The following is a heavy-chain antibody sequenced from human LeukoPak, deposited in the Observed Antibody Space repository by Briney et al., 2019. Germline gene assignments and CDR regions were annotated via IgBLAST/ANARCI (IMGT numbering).Heavy chain of an antibody. J-gene: IGHJ4*02. CDR2: ISSSSSYI. Sequence: GRSLRLSCAASGFTFSSYGMHWVRQAPGKGLEWVSSISSSSSYIYYADSVKGRFTISRDNAKNSLYLQMNSLRAEDTAVYYCASAYGSGSYFNRDYWGQGTLVTVSS. CDR3: ASAYGSGSYFNRDY. CDR1: GFTFSSYG. V-gene: IGHV3-21*01. D-gene: IGHD3-10*01.